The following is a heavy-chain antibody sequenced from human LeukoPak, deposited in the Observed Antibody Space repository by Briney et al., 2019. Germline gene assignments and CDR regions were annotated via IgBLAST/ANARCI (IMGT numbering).Heavy chain of an antibody. V-gene: IGHV3-23*01. Sequence: GGSLRLSCAASGFSTSNSAMSWVRQAPGKGLEWVSLIIASSGSTFYADSVKGRFTISRDNSKNTLFLQMNSLRAEDTAVCYCAKGAYDYIEMGYFDYWGQGTLVTVSS. CDR2: IIASSGST. CDR3: AKGAYDYIEMGYFDY. D-gene: IGHD5-12*01. J-gene: IGHJ4*02. CDR1: GFSTSNSA.